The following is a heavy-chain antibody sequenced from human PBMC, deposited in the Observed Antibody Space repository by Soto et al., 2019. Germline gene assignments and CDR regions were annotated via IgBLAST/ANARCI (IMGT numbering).Heavy chain of an antibody. D-gene: IGHD4-4*01. CDR2: ISSISTYA. CDR3: ARLADCSNNICYYGMDV. Sequence: GSLRLSCAASGXTFSDYEMGWVRQAPGKGLEWVSYISSISTYANYADPVKGRFTISSDNAKNSLDLQMNSLSYDDTALYYCARLADCSNNICYYGMDVWGQGTTVTVS. V-gene: IGHV3-11*06. J-gene: IGHJ6*02. CDR1: GXTFSDYE.